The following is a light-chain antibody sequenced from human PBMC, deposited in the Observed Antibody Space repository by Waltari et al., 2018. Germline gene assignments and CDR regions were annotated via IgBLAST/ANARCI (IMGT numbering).Light chain of an antibody. CDR2: WAS. CDR1: QSVLSSSNNKNF. Sequence: DIVMTQSPDSLTVSLGERATVNCKSSQSVLSSSNNKNFLAWYQQKPGQPPKLLISWASTRGSGVPDRFSGSGSGTDFTLTISSLQAEDVAVYYCQQYYITPPTFGQGTKVDIK. J-gene: IGKJ1*01. CDR3: QQYYITPPT. V-gene: IGKV4-1*01.